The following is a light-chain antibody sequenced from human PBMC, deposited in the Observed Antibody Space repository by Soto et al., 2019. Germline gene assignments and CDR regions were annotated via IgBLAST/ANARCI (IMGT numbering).Light chain of an antibody. Sequence: QSVLTQPPSVSEAPGQRVTISCTGSSSNIGAGYEAHWYQQVPGTAPKLLIYENNNRPSGVPVRFSASKSGTSASLAITGLHAEDEAEYYCQSYNSSLSGYVFVTGTKLTVL. CDR1: SSNIGAGYE. J-gene: IGLJ1*01. CDR2: ENN. CDR3: QSYNSSLSGYV. V-gene: IGLV1-40*01.